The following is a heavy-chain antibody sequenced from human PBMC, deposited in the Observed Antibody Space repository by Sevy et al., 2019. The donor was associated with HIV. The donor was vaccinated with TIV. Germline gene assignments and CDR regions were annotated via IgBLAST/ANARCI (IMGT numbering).Heavy chain of an antibody. V-gene: IGHV3-15*01. CDR1: GFTFSNAW. D-gene: IGHD3-10*01. CDR3: TTVSRQPYGSGSPPFDY. CDR2: IKSKTDGGTT. J-gene: IGHJ4*02. Sequence: GGSLRLSCAASGFTFSNAWMSWVRQAPGKGLEWVGRIKSKTDGGTTDYAAPVKGRFTISREDSNNTLYLQMNSLKTADTAVYYCTTVSRQPYGSGSPPFDYWGQGTLVTVSS.